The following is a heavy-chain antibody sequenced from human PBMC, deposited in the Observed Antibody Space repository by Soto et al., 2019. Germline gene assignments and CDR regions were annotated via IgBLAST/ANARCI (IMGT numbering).Heavy chain of an antibody. D-gene: IGHD1-26*01. J-gene: IGHJ4*02. Sequence: QVQLVESGGGVVQPGRSLRLSCAASGFTFSSYAMHWVRQAPGKGLEWVAVISYDGSNKYYADSVKGRFTISRDNSKNTLYLQRNSLGAEDTAVYYCARAFPIVGAKGYFDYWGQGTLVTVSS. CDR1: GFTFSSYA. CDR2: ISYDGSNK. V-gene: IGHV3-30-3*01. CDR3: ARAFPIVGAKGYFDY.